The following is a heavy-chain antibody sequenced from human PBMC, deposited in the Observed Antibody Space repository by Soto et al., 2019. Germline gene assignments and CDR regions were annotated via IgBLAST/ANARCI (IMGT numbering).Heavy chain of an antibody. Sequence: PSETLSLTCTVSGGSISSYYWSWIRQPPGKGLEWIGYIYYSGSTNYNPSLKSRVTISVDTSKNQFSLKLSSVTAADTAVYYCSREGLLYYDLGSGYYKYYGMDVWGQGTTVTVSS. J-gene: IGHJ6*02. CDR2: IYYSGST. D-gene: IGHD3-3*01. CDR3: SREGLLYYDLGSGYYKYYGMDV. V-gene: IGHV4-4*08. CDR1: GGSISSYY.